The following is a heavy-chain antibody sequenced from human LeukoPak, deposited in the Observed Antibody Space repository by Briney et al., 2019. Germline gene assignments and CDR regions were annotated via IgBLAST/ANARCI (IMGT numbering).Heavy chain of an antibody. CDR1: GYTFSSFS. V-gene: IGHV3-21*01. Sequence: PGGSLRLSCAASGYTFSSFSINWVRQAPGKGLEWVSSIIVRSNYIYYADSVRGRFSISRDDARGPQYLQMNSLKADDTAVYYCVRLRRNSDTSGYYYYYDFWGQGTLVTVSS. CDR2: IIVRSNYI. CDR3: VRLRRNSDTSGYYYYYDF. J-gene: IGHJ4*02. D-gene: IGHD3-22*01.